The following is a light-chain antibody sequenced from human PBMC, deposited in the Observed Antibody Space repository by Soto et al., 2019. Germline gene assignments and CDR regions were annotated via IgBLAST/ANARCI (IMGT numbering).Light chain of an antibody. CDR2: EVT. J-gene: IGLJ2*01. CDR1: SSDVGGYNY. Sequence: QSALTQPPSASGSLGQSVTISCTGTSSDVGGYNYVSWHQQHPGKAPKVMIYEVTKRPPGVPDRFSGSKSGNAASLTVSGLQAEDEGDDYCSSFAGGRNPGLLGGGTKLTL. CDR3: SSFAGGRNPGL. V-gene: IGLV2-8*01.